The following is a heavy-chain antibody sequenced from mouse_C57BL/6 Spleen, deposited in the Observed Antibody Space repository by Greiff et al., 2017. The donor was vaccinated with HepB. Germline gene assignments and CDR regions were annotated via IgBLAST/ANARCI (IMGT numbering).Heavy chain of an antibody. V-gene: IGHV5-9-1*02. CDR3: TRCYHRNAMDY. CDR1: GFTFSSYA. Sequence: EVQLMESGEGLVKPGGSLKLSCAASGFTFSSYAMSWVRQTPEKRLEWVAYISSGGDDTYYADTVKGRFTISRDNARNTLYLQMSSLKSEDTAVYYCTRCYHRNAMDYWGQGTTVTVSS. D-gene: IGHD2-12*01. J-gene: IGHJ4*01. CDR2: ISSGGDDT.